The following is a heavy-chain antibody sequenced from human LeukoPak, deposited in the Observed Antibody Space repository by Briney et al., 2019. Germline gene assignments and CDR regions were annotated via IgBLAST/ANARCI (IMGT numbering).Heavy chain of an antibody. CDR1: GFTFDDYG. J-gene: IGHJ3*02. V-gene: IGHV3-20*04. CDR3: AKDLSRPTYYYGPARGDAFDI. D-gene: IGHD3-10*01. Sequence: GGSLRLSCAASGFTFDDYGMSWVRQAPGKGLEWVSGINWNGGSTGYADSVKGRFTISRDNAKNSLYLQMNSLRAEDTAVYYCAKDLSRPTYYYGPARGDAFDIWGQGTMVTVSS. CDR2: INWNGGST.